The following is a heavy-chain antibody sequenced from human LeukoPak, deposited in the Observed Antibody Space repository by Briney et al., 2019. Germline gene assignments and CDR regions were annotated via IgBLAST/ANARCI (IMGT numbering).Heavy chain of an antibody. J-gene: IGHJ4*02. V-gene: IGHV4-34*01. CDR2: INHSGST. D-gene: IGHD3-10*01. CDR1: GGSISSYY. Sequence: SETLSLTCTVSGGSISSYYWSWIRQPPGKGLEWIGEINHSGSTNYNPSLKSRVTISVDTSKNQFSLKLSSVTAADTAVYYCAETVVDGSGSYDVWGQGTLVTVSS. CDR3: AETVVDGSGSYDV.